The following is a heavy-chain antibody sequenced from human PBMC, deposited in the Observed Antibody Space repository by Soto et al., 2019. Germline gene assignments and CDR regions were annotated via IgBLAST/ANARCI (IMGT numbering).Heavy chain of an antibody. CDR1: GYSFTSYW. V-gene: IGHV5-51*01. CDR3: ASHDYSNPYYYYGMDV. J-gene: IGHJ6*02. Sequence: GESLKISCKGSGYSFTSYWIGWVRQMPGKGLEWMGVIYPGDSDTRYSPSFQGQVTISADKSISTAYLQWSSLKASDTAMYYCASHDYSNPYYYYGMDVWGQGTTVTVAS. CDR2: IYPGDSDT. D-gene: IGHD4-4*01.